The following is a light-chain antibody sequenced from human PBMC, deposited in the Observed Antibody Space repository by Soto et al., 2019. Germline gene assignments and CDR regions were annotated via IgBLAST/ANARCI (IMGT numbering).Light chain of an antibody. Sequence: EIVMTQSPATLSVSPGDRATLSCRASQNINSNLAWYQQKPGQAPRLLIYGASTRATGIPARFSGSGSGTEFTLAINSLQSEDFAVYYCQQYNNWSPVTFGGGTKVEIK. CDR2: GAS. CDR3: QQYNNWSPVT. CDR1: QNINSN. V-gene: IGKV3D-15*01. J-gene: IGKJ4*01.